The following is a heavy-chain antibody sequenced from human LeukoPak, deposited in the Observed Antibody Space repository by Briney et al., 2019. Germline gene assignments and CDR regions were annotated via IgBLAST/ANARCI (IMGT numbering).Heavy chain of an antibody. V-gene: IGHV3-30*04. J-gene: IGHJ4*02. CDR3: ARDQRRYCSSTSCYSFDY. CDR1: GFTFSSYA. Sequence: GRSLRLSCAASGFTFSSYAMHWVRQAPGKGLEWVAVISYDGSNKYYADSVKGRFTISRDNSKNTLNLQMNSLRAEDTAVYYCARDQRRYCSSTSCYSFDYWGQGTLVTVSS. CDR2: ISYDGSNK. D-gene: IGHD2-2*01.